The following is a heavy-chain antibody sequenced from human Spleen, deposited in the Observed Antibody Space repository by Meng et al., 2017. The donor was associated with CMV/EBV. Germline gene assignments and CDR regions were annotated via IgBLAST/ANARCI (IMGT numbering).Heavy chain of an antibody. CDR3: ARDAMVRGVPLDY. CDR2: IYSGGDT. Sequence: GESLKISCATSGFGVSITYMAWVRQAPGKGLEWVSVIYSGGDTYYADFVKGRFTISRDNSKNIVYLEMNSLRREDTAVYYCARDAMVRGVPLDYWGQGTLVTVSS. J-gene: IGHJ4*02. CDR1: GFGVSITY. V-gene: IGHV3-53*05. D-gene: IGHD3-10*01.